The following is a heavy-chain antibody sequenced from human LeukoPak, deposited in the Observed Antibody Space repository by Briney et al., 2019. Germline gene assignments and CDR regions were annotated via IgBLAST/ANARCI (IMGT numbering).Heavy chain of an antibody. D-gene: IGHD2/OR15-2a*01. CDR1: GFTFSSYG. V-gene: IGHV3-30*18. Sequence: GGSLRLSCAASGFTFSSYGMHWVRQAPGKGLEWVAVISYDGSNKYYADSVEGRFTLSRDNSKNTLYLQMNRLGADDTAWYYCAKTLYGRNSPWSFDIGGQGPMVPVSS. CDR2: ISYDGSNK. J-gene: IGHJ3*02. CDR3: AKTLYGRNSPWSFDI.